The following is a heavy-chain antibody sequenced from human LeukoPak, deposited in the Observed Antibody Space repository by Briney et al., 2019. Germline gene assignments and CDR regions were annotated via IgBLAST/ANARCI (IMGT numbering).Heavy chain of an antibody. J-gene: IGHJ4*02. Sequence: GGSLRRSCAASGFTFSTYWMNWVRQAPGKGLEWVANIKQDGSAKFYADSVKGRFTISRDNAKTSLYLQMNSLRAEDTAVYYCVRGWADTVMSRMDSWGQGTLVTVSS. CDR3: VRGWADTVMSRMDS. CDR1: GFTFSTYW. CDR2: IKQDGSAK. D-gene: IGHD3-16*01. V-gene: IGHV3-7*01.